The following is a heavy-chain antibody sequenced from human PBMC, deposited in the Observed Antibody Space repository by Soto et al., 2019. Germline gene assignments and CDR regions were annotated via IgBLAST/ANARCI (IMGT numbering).Heavy chain of an antibody. CDR2: INHSGST. V-gene: IGHV4-34*01. CDR1: GGSFSGYY. Sequence: SETLSLTCAFYGGSFSGYYWSWIRQPPGKGLEWIGEINHSGSTNYNPSLKSRVTISVDTSKNQFSLKLSSVTAADTAVYYCARELRYFDWLTYYFDYWGQGTLVTVSS. CDR3: ARELRYFDWLTYYFDY. D-gene: IGHD3-9*01. J-gene: IGHJ4*02.